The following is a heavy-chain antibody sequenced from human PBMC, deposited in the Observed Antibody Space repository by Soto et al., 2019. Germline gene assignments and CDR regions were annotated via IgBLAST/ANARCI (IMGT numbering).Heavy chain of an antibody. CDR1: GGSVSSGGYY. CDR3: ARVRSSTYYYYYYMDV. CDR2: IYYSGST. Sequence: QVQLQESGPGLVKPLQTLSLTCTVSGGSVSSGGYYWSWIRQHPGKGLEWIGYIYYSGSTYYNPSLKSRVTISLDTSKNQFSLKLSSVTAADTAVYYCARVRSSTYYYYYYMDVWGKGTTVTVSS. D-gene: IGHD2-2*01. V-gene: IGHV4-31*03. J-gene: IGHJ6*03.